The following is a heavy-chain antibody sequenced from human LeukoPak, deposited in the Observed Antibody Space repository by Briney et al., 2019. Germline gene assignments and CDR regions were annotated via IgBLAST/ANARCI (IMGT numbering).Heavy chain of an antibody. D-gene: IGHD6-6*01. J-gene: IGHJ4*02. CDR2: INHSGST. V-gene: IGHV4-34*01. Sequence: PSETLSLTCAVYGGSFSGYYWSWIRQPPGKGLEWIGEINHSGSTNYNPSLKSRVTISVDTSKNQFSLKLSSVTAADTVVYYCAREVAARPENFFDYWGQGTLVTVSS. CDR1: GGSFSGYY. CDR3: AREVAARPENFFDY.